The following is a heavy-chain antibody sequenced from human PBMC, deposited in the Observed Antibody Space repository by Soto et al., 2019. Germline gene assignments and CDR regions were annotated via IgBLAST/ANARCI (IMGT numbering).Heavy chain of an antibody. CDR2: ISAYNGNT. CDR3: ARDGYYDSSGYRSDFDY. V-gene: IGHV1-18*01. CDR1: GYTFTSYG. D-gene: IGHD3-22*01. Sequence: QVQLVQSGAEVKKPGASVKVSCKASGYTFTSYGISWVRQAPGQGLEWMGWISAYNGNTNYAQKLQGRVTMTTDTSTSTAYMELRSLRSDDTPVYYCARDGYYDSSGYRSDFDYWGQGTLVTVSS. J-gene: IGHJ4*02.